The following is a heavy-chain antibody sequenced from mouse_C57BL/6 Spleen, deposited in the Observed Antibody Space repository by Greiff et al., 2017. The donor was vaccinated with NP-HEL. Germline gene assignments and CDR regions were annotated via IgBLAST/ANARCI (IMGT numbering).Heavy chain of an antibody. CDR3: ARTPPDFDY. CDR1: GYTFTDYY. V-gene: IGHV1-26*01. CDR2: INPNNGGT. Sequence: EVQLQQSGPELVKPGASVKISCKASGYTFTDYYMNWVKQSHGKSLEWIGDINPNNGGTSYNQKFKGKATLTVDKSSSTAYMELRSLTSEDSAVYYCARTPPDFDYWGQGTTLTVSS. D-gene: IGHD6-1*01. J-gene: IGHJ2*01.